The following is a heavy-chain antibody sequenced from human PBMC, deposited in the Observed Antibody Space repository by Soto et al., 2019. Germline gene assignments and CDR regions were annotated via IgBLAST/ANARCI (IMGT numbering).Heavy chain of an antibody. CDR3: ARRTVFEYYMDV. CDR2: IYYSGST. CDR1: GGAISSSNFY. D-gene: IGHD3-3*01. J-gene: IGHJ6*03. Sequence: SETLSLTCTVSGGAISSSNFYWGWIRQPPGKGMEWIGTIYYSGSTHYNPSLMGRVTISVDTSKNQFSLKLSSVTAADTAVFYCARRTVFEYYMDVWGKGTTVTVSS. V-gene: IGHV4-39*01.